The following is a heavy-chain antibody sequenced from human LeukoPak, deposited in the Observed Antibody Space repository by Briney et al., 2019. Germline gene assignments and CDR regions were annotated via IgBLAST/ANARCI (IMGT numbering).Heavy chain of an antibody. Sequence: SETLSLTCTVSGGSIRGYYWSWIRQPPGKGLEWIGYTYYSGSTNYNPSLKSRVTISVDTSKNQFSLRLSSVTAADTAVYYCAGDLFGSYDYLDYWGQGTLVTVSS. V-gene: IGHV4-59*01. J-gene: IGHJ4*02. CDR3: AGDLFGSYDYLDY. CDR2: TYYSGST. D-gene: IGHD1-26*01. CDR1: GGSIRGYY.